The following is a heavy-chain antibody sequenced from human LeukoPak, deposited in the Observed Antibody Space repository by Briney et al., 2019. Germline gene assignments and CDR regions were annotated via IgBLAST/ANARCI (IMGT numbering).Heavy chain of an antibody. D-gene: IGHD2-2*01. CDR1: GGSISSGSYY. V-gene: IGHV4-61*02. Sequence: SETLSLTCTVSGGSISSGSYYWSWIRQPAGKGLEWIGRIHTSGTTNYNPSLKSRVTISIDTSKNQFSLNLSSVTAADTAMYYCARSPGAMYFDYRGQGTLVTVSS. CDR2: IHTSGTT. J-gene: IGHJ4*02. CDR3: ARSPGAMYFDY.